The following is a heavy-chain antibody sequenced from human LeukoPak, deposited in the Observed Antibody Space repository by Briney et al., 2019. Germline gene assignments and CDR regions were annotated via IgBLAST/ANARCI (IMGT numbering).Heavy chain of an antibody. CDR1: GFTFSSYG. J-gene: IGHJ5*02. CDR3: ARAAAETGSFRDNWFDP. D-gene: IGHD3-9*01. V-gene: IGHV3-30*02. CDR2: IRYDGSNK. Sequence: GGSLRLSCAASGFTFSSYGMHWVRQAPGKGLEWVAFIRYDGSNKYYADSVKGRFTISRDDSKNTLYLQMNSLRGEDTAAYYCARAAAETGSFRDNWFDPWGQGTLVTVSS.